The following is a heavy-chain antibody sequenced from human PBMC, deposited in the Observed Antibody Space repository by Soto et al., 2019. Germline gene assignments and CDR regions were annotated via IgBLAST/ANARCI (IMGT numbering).Heavy chain of an antibody. D-gene: IGHD2-15*01. CDR1: GGSISSGGYY. J-gene: IGHJ3*02. Sequence: PSETLSLTCTVSGGSISSGGYYWSWIRQHPGKGLEWIGYIYYSGSTYYNTSLKSQVTISVDTSKNQFSLKLSSVTAADTAVYYCARDLCSGGSCYPDAFDIWGQGTMVTVSS. CDR3: ARDLCSGGSCYPDAFDI. V-gene: IGHV4-31*01. CDR2: IYYSGST.